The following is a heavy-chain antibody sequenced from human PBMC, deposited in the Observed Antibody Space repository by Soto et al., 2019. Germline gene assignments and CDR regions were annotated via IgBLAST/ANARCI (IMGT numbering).Heavy chain of an antibody. D-gene: IGHD3-10*01. CDR3: VRTGIQGPIDY. Sequence: QVQLQESGPGLVKPSDTLSLTCAASGYSFSSCYMWGWIRQPPRERLGWSGYIYYSGTTYYNPSLKCRVTVSVDTSRNQFTLKMTSVTAVDTAVYYCVRTGIQGPIDYWGQGTLVTVSS. V-gene: IGHV4-28*01. CDR2: IYYSGTT. J-gene: IGHJ4*02. CDR1: GYSFSSCYM.